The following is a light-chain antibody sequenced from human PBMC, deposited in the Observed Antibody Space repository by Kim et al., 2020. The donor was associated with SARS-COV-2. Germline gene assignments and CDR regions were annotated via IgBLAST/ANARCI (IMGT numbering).Light chain of an antibody. CDR1: QGISSD. J-gene: IGKJ4*01. CDR2: AAS. Sequence: ASVGDRVTITCRARQGISSDLAWYQQKPGKAPKLLIYAASALQGGVPSRFSGSGSGTDYSLTVSSLQPEDFGTYYCQQLNSYPLTFGGGTKVDIK. CDR3: QQLNSYPLT. V-gene: IGKV1-9*01.